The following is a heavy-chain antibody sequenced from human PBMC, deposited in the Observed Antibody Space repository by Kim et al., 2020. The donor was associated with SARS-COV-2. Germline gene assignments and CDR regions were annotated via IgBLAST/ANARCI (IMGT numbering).Heavy chain of an antibody. Sequence: TNYNPSLKSRVTISVDTSKNQFSLKLSSVTAADTAVYYCARGLHYTTFDYWGQGTLVTVSS. CDR2: T. J-gene: IGHJ4*02. CDR3: ARGLHYTTFDY. D-gene: IGHD4-4*01. V-gene: IGHV4-34*01.